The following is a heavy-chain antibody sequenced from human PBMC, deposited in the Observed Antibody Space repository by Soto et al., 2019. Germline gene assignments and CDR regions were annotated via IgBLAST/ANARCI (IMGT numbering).Heavy chain of an antibody. V-gene: IGHV3-30*18. CDR3: AKDSGYNGYDVYDDYYGMDV. J-gene: IGHJ6*02. Sequence: QLQLVESGGGVVQPGRSLRLSCAASGFTFSLYGMHWVRQAPGKGLEWVAVTSYDGSNKFYADSVKGRFTISRDKSKNTWYLEMNSLRPEDTAVYFCAKDSGYNGYDVYDDYYGMDVWGQGTTVTVSS. D-gene: IGHD5-12*01. CDR1: GFTFSLYG. CDR2: TSYDGSNK.